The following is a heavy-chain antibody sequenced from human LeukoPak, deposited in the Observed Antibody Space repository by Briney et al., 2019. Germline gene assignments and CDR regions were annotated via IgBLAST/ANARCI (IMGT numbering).Heavy chain of an antibody. Sequence: EASVKVSCKASGYTFTSYGISWVRQAPGQGLEWMGWISAYNGNTNYAQKFQGRVTMTRDTSISTAYMELSRLRSDDTAVYYCVRIFLSVVAPKRWFDPWGQGTLVTVSS. D-gene: IGHD4-23*01. V-gene: IGHV1-18*01. CDR1: GYTFTSYG. CDR2: ISAYNGNT. CDR3: VRIFLSVVAPKRWFDP. J-gene: IGHJ5*02.